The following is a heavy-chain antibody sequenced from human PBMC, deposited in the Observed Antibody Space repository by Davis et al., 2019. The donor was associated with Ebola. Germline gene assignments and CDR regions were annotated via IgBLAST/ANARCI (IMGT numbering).Heavy chain of an antibody. V-gene: IGHV3-74*01. CDR2: INSDGSST. D-gene: IGHD5-12*01. CDR3: AKVLQATNILATTYYYYALDV. Sequence: HTGGSLRLYCAASGFTFSSYWMHWVRQAPGKGLVWVSRINSDGSSTYCADSVKGRFTISRDNSKNTLYLQMNSLRAEDTAVYYCAKVLQATNILATTYYYYALDVWGQGTTVTVS. J-gene: IGHJ6*02. CDR1: GFTFSSYW.